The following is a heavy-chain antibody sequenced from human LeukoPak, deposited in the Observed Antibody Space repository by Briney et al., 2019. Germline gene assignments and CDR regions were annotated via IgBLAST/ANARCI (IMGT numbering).Heavy chain of an antibody. D-gene: IGHD4-17*01. V-gene: IGHV3-30*04. CDR3: ARVPIWITVTTGWFDP. CDR1: GFTFSSYA. CDR2: ISYDGSNK. Sequence: GGSLRLSCAASGFTFSSYAMSCVRQAPGKGLEWVAVISYDGSNKYYADSVKGRFTISRDNSKNTLYLQMNSLRAEDTAAYYCARVPIWITVTTGWFDPWGQGTLVTVSS. J-gene: IGHJ5*02.